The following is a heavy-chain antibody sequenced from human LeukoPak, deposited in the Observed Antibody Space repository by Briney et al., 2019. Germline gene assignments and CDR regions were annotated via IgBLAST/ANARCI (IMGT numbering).Heavy chain of an antibody. D-gene: IGHD3-10*01. J-gene: IGHJ3*02. Sequence: PSETLSLTCAVYGGSFSGYYWSWIRQPPGKGLEWIGEINHSGSTNYNPSLKSQVTISVDTSKNQFSLKLSSVTAADTAVYYCARPRLGRHHAFDIWGQGTMVTVSS. CDR2: INHSGST. CDR1: GGSFSGYY. CDR3: ARPRLGRHHAFDI. V-gene: IGHV4-34*01.